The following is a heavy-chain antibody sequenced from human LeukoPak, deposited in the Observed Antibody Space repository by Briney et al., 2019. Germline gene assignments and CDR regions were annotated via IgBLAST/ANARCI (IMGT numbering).Heavy chain of an antibody. CDR1: GGSFSVYY. J-gene: IGHJ6*03. Sequence: SETLSLTCAVYGGSFSVYYWSWIRQPPGKGLEWIGEINHSGSTNYNPSLKSRVTISVDTSKNQLSLKLSSVTAADTAVSYCARVPSVVVPAAIYMDVWGKGTTVTVSS. D-gene: IGHD2-2*01. CDR3: ARVPSVVVPAAIYMDV. CDR2: INHSGST. V-gene: IGHV4-34*01.